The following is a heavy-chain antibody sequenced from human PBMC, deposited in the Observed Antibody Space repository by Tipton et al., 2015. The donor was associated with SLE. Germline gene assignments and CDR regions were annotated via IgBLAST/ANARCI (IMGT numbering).Heavy chain of an antibody. D-gene: IGHD6-13*01. CDR2: INHSGST. J-gene: IGHJ2*01. CDR3: ARRPGSSSSWYDWYFDL. CDR1: GVSFSGYY. Sequence: LRLSCAVYGVSFSGYYWSWNRQPPGKGLEWIGEINHSGSTNYNPSLKSRVTISVDTSKNQFSLKLRSVTAADTAVYYCARRPGSSSSWYDWYFDLWGRGTLVTVSS. V-gene: IGHV4-34*01.